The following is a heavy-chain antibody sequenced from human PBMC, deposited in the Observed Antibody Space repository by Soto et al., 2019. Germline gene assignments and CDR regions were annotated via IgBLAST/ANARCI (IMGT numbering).Heavy chain of an antibody. J-gene: IGHJ3*01. D-gene: IGHD6-13*01. CDR3: ARDLEAADVFDF. CDR1: GFTFNNYN. V-gene: IGHV3-21*06. CDR2: IGSRGSSYR. Sequence: EVQLVESGGDLVKPGGSLRLPCAVSGFTFNNYNMNWVRQAPGKGLEWVASIGSRGSSYRYYADPVKGRFTISRDIANNSLYLQMDSLRVDDTGVYYCARDLEAADVFDFWGQGTMVTVSS.